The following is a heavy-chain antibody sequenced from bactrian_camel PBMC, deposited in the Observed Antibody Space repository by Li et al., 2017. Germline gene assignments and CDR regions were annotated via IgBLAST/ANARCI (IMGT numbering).Heavy chain of an antibody. V-gene: IGHV3S63*01. CDR2: LWIGGATT. CDR1: GYDALYLC. CDR3: AAAYTCWNFNSLLRASTYSS. Sequence: HVQLVESGGGSVQAGGSLRLSCAVSGYDALYLCMGWFRQAPGKDREGLAVLWIGGATTTYADSVKGRFIITRDKAKDLVYLQMNGLQPEDTAMYYCAAAYTCWNFNSLLRASTYSSWGHGTQVTVS. J-gene: IGHJ4*01. D-gene: IGHD2*01.